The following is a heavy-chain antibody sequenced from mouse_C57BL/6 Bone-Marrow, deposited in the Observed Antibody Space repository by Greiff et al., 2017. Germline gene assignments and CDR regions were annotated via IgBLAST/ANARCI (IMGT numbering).Heavy chain of an antibody. CDR2: INPGSGGT. V-gene: IGHV1-54*01. D-gene: IGHD1-1*01. CDR1: GYAFTNYL. J-gene: IGHJ2*01. Sequence: QVQLQQSGAELVRPGTSVKVSCKASGYAFTNYLIEWVKQRPGQGLAWIGVINPGSGGTNYNEKFQGKATLTADKSSSTAYMQLSSLTSEDSAVYFCARFYYYGSSLFDYWGQGTTLTVSS. CDR3: ARFYYYGSSLFDY.